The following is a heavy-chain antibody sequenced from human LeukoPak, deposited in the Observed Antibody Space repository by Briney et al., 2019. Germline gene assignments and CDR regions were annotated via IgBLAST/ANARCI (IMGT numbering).Heavy chain of an antibody. CDR1: GGSISSSSYY. J-gene: IGHJ4*02. V-gene: IGHV4-39*07. CDR3: ASLRYSSSFDY. CDR2: IYYSGST. D-gene: IGHD6-13*01. Sequence: PSETLSLTCTVSGGSISSSSYYWGWIRQPPGKGLEWVGSIYYSGSTYYNPSLKSRVTISVDTSKNQFSLKLSSVTAADTAVYYCASLRYSSSFDYWGQGTLVTVSS.